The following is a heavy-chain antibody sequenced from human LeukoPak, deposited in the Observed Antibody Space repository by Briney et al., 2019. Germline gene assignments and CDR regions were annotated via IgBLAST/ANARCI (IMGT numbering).Heavy chain of an antibody. J-gene: IGHJ4*02. Sequence: PSETLSLTCAVYGGSFSGYYWSWIRQPPGKGLEWIGEINHSGSTNYNPSLKSRVTLSVDTSKNQFSLKLSSVTAADTAVYYCAREPHYYDSSGYYRFDYWGQGTLVTVSS. V-gene: IGHV4-34*01. CDR2: INHSGST. CDR3: AREPHYYDSSGYYRFDY. D-gene: IGHD3-22*01. CDR1: GGSFSGYY.